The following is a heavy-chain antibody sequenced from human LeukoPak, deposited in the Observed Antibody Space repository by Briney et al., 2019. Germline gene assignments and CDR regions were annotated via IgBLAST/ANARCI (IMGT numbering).Heavy chain of an antibody. Sequence: SETLSLTCTVSGGSVSGYYWSWLRQPPGKGLEWIAYISHSGNTNYNPSLKSRVTISKDTCKNQFSLRLNSVTAADTAVYHCARGAGWYEYWGQGTLVTVSS. D-gene: IGHD6-19*01. V-gene: IGHV4-59*02. J-gene: IGHJ4*02. CDR1: GGSVSGYY. CDR2: ISHSGNT. CDR3: ARGAGWYEY.